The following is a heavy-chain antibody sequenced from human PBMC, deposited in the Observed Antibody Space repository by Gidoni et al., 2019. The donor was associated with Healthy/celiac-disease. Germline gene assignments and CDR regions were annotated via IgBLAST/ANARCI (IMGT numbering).Heavy chain of an antibody. D-gene: IGHD3-10*01. J-gene: IGHJ5*02. CDR1: SSSSYD. Sequence: SSSSYDWGWIRQPPGKGLEWLGRIDYSGSTYYNPSLKSRVTISVATSKHQFSLKLSSVTASDTAVYYCARDGSYYGSGSYYNADNWFAPWGQGTLVTVSS. CDR3: ARDGSYYGSGSYYNADNWFAP. V-gene: IGHV4-39*07. CDR2: IDYSGST.